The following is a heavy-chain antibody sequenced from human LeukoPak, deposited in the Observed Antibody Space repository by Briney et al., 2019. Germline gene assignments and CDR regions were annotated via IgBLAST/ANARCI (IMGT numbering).Heavy chain of an antibody. J-gene: IGHJ4*02. V-gene: IGHV3-30*03. CDR3: ARDRAWNYFDY. D-gene: IGHD3-3*01. CDR2: ISNDGSRK. CDR1: GFTFSRHG. Sequence: QTGRSLRLSCAPSGFTFSRHGMHWVRHAPGMGLEWVAIISNDGSRKYYAHSVEGRFTISRDNSKNTLYLQMDSLRAEDTAVYYCARDRAWNYFDYWGQGTLVTVSS.